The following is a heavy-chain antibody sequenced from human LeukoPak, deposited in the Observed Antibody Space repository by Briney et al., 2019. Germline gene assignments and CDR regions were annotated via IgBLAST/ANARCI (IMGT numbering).Heavy chain of an antibody. D-gene: IGHD6-19*01. CDR2: ISYDGSND. Sequence: GGSLRLSCAASGFTFSNYAMHWVRQAPGKGLEWVALISYDGSNDDYTDSVKGRFTISRDNSKNTLYLQMNSLRAEDTAMYYCARGDGSGWYGYFDYWGQGTLVTVSS. CDR1: GFTFSNYA. V-gene: IGHV3-30-3*01. J-gene: IGHJ4*02. CDR3: ARGDGSGWYGYFDY.